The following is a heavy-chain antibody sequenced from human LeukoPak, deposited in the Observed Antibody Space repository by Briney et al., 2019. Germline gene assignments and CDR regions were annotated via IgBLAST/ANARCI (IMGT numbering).Heavy chain of an antibody. D-gene: IGHD2-15*01. J-gene: IGHJ4*02. CDR2: IYYSGST. CDR1: GGSIRSYY. V-gene: IGHV4-59*06. CDR3: ARSARYCSGGSCLDH. Sequence: SETLSLTCTVSGGSIRSYYWSWIRQHPGKGLEWIGYIYYSGSTYYNPSLKSRVTISVDTPKNQFSLKLSSVTAADTAVYYCARSARYCSGGSCLDHWGQGTLVTVSS.